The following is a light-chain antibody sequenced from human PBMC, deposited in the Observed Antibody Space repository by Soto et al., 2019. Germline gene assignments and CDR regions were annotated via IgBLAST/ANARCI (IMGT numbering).Light chain of an antibody. CDR3: QQRSNWPRT. V-gene: IGKV3D-20*02. J-gene: IGKJ1*01. CDR1: QSVSSSY. CDR2: DAS. Sequence: EIVLTQSPGTLSLSPGERATLSCRASQSVSSSYLAWYQQKPGQAPRLLIYDASTRATGIPARFSGSQSGTEFTLTISSLLSEDFAVYYCQQRSNWPRTFGQGTKVDIK.